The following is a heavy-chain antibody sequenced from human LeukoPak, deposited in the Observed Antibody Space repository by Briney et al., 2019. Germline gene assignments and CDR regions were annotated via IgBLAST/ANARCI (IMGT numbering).Heavy chain of an antibody. CDR2: IRYDGSNK. CDR1: GFTFSSYG. Sequence: GGSLRLSCAASGFTFSSYGMHWVRQAPGKGLEWVAFIRYDGSNKYYADSVKGRFTISRDNSKNTLYLQMNSLRAEDTAVYYCARHNLWFGELIDYWGQGTLVTVSS. J-gene: IGHJ4*02. CDR3: ARHNLWFGELIDY. D-gene: IGHD3-10*01. V-gene: IGHV3-30*02.